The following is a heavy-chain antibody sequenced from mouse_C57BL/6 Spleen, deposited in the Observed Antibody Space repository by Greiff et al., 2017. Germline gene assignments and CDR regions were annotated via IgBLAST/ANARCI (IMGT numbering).Heavy chain of an antibody. J-gene: IGHJ3*01. V-gene: IGHV1-15*01. D-gene: IGHD1-1*01. CDR3: TKNYSSSYWFAY. CDR2: IDPATGGT. CDR1: GYTFTDYE. Sequence: QVHVKPSGAELVRPGASVTLSCKASGYTFTDYEMHWVKQTPVHGLEWIGAIDPATGGTAYNQKFKGKAILTADKSSSTAYMELRRLTSEDSAVYDVTKNYSSSYWFAYWGQGTLVTVSA.